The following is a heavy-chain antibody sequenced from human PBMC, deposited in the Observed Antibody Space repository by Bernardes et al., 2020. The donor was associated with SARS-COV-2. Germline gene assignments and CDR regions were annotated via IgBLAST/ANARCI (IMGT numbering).Heavy chain of an antibody. V-gene: IGHV4-34*01. CDR2: INHSGST. CDR1: GGSFSGYY. D-gene: IGHD3-10*01. CDR3: ASLPSGNYYSVHDY. J-gene: IGHJ4*02. Sequence: SETLSLTCAVYGGSFSGYYWSWIRQPPGKGLEWIGEINHSGSTNYNPSLKSRVTISVDTSKNQFSLKLSSVTAADTAVYYCASLPSGNYYSVHDYWGQGTLVTVSS.